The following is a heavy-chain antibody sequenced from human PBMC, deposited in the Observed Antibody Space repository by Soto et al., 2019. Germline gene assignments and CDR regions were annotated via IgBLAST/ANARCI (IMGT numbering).Heavy chain of an antibody. J-gene: IGHJ6*02. CDR2: INESGGKT. CDR1: GFTFSHHA. CDR3: GTIAYGLYYYGLDV. V-gene: IGHV3-23*01. Sequence: GGSLRLSCAASGFTFSHHAMTWVRQAPGKGLEWVSGINESGGKTYYADSVKGRFTISRDNSKNTLFLEMSTLRVEDTAVYFCGTIAYGLYYYGLDVWGQGTTVTVSS. D-gene: IGHD1-1*01.